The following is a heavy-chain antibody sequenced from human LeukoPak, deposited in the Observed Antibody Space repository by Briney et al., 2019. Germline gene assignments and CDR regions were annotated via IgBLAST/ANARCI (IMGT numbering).Heavy chain of an antibody. CDR2: ISSSSSYI. CDR1: GFTFSSYS. D-gene: IGHD2-15*01. Sequence: GGSLRLSCAASGFTFSSYSMNWVRQAPGKGLEWVSSISSSSSYIYYADSVKGRFSISRDNAKNSLYLQMNSLRAEDTAVYYCARDRYCGGGSCYYREDYYYGMDVWGQGTTVTVSS. J-gene: IGHJ6*02. CDR3: ARDRYCGGGSCYYREDYYYGMDV. V-gene: IGHV3-21*01.